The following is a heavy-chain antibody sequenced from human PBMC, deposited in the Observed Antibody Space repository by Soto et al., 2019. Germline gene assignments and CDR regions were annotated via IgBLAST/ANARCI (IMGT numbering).Heavy chain of an antibody. V-gene: IGHV3-23*01. CDR3: ARGSSGYISSWYYFDY. D-gene: IGHD6-13*01. CDR1: GFTFTDYA. Sequence: GSLRLSCAASGFTFTDYALSWVRQAPGKGLEWVATISGIGGSTYLADSGKGRLSISRDNSKNTVSLLMNSLRAEDTAVYFCARGSSGYISSWYYFDYWGRGTLVTVSS. CDR2: ISGIGGST. J-gene: IGHJ4*02.